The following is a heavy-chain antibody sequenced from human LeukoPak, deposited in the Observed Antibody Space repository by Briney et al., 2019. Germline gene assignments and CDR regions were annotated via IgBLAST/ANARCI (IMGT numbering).Heavy chain of an antibody. V-gene: IGHV3-30*18. Sequence: GGSLRLSCAASGFSFSSHGMHWVRQAPGKGLEWVAVISNDGTIKLYGDSVKGRFAISRDDSKNTLYLQMNSLKTEDTAVYYCAKDRAFQAAGVTDYWGQGTLVTVSS. CDR3: AKDRAFQAAGVTDY. CDR2: ISNDGTIK. D-gene: IGHD3-10*01. J-gene: IGHJ4*02. CDR1: GFSFSSHG.